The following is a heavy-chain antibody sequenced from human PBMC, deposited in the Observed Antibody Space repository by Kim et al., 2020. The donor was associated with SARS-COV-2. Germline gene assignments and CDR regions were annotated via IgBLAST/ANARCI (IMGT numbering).Heavy chain of an antibody. J-gene: IGHJ6*04. Sequence: SETLSLTCTVSGGSISSYYWSWIRQPAGKGLEWIGHMYSSGSTNYNPSLKSRVTMSVDTSKNQFSLKVTSVTAADTAVYYCAREFGTYAASYFGMDVWGEGTTVTVSS. CDR2: MYSSGST. D-gene: IGHD1-26*01. CDR3: AREFGTYAASYFGMDV. CDR1: GGSISSYY. V-gene: IGHV4-4*07.